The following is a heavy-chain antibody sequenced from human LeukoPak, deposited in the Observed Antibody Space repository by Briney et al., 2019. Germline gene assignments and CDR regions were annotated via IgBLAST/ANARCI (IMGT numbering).Heavy chain of an antibody. CDR1: GGTFSSYA. D-gene: IGHD6-13*01. CDR3: ARGSIAAAGTGYFQH. Sequence: GASVKVSCKASGGTFSSYAISWVRQAPGQGLEWMGGIIPIFGTANYAQKFQGRVTITTDESTSTAYMELSSLRSEDTAVYYCARGSIAAAGTGYFQHWGQGTLVTVSS. J-gene: IGHJ1*01. V-gene: IGHV1-69*05. CDR2: IIPIFGTA.